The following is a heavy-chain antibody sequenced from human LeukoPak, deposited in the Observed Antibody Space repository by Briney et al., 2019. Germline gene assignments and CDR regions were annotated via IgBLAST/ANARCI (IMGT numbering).Heavy chain of an antibody. J-gene: IGHJ4*02. CDR2: ISSSSSTI. CDR1: GFTFSSTYS. D-gene: IGHD3-22*01. Sequence: AGGSLRLSCAASGFTFSSTYSMNWVRQAPGKGLEWVSYISSSSSTIYYADSVKGRFTISRDNAKNSLYLQMNSLRAEDTAVYYCARGSMEEIDYYDSNNLRQLPGGLPHDEKTFDYWGQGTLVTVSS. V-gene: IGHV3-48*04. CDR3: ARGSMEEIDYYDSNNLRQLPGGLPHDEKTFDY.